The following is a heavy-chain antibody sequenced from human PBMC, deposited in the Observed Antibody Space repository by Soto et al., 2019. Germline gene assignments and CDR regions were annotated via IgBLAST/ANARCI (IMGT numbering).Heavy chain of an antibody. CDR3: AKDPYRAYCGGDCHPSYVDY. D-gene: IGHD2-21*02. Sequence: EVQLLESGGGLVQPGGSLRLSCAGSGFSFNTYTMTWVRQAPGKGLEWVSGITGSGGTTYYADSVKGRCTISRDNSKNTLYLQMNNLRAEDTAVYYCAKDPYRAYCGGDCHPSYVDYWGQGTLVTVSS. V-gene: IGHV3-23*01. CDR1: GFSFNTYT. CDR2: ITGSGGTT. J-gene: IGHJ4*02.